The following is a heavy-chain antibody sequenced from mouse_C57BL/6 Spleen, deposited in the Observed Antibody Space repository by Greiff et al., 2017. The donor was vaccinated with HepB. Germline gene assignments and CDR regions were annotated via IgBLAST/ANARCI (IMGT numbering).Heavy chain of an antibody. CDR3: ARMGYDYDFDY. CDR1: GYAFSSSW. V-gene: IGHV1-82*01. D-gene: IGHD2-4*01. Sequence: VQLQQSGPELVKPGASVKISCKASGYAFSSSWMNWVKQRPGKGLEWIGRIYPGDGDTNYNGKFKGKATLTADKSSSTAYMQLSSLTSEDSAVYFCARMGYDYDFDYWGQGTTLTVSS. J-gene: IGHJ2*01. CDR2: IYPGDGDT.